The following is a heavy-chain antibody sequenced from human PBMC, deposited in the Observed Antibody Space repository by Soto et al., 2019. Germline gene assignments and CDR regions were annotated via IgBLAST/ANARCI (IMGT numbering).Heavy chain of an antibody. V-gene: IGHV4-34*01. Sequence: SETLSLTCAVYGGSFSGYYWSWIRQPPGKGLEWIGEINHSGSTNYNPSLKSRVTISVATSKNQFSLKLSSVTAADTAVYYCARTRVLNAFDIWGQGTMVTVSS. CDR3: ARTRVLNAFDI. D-gene: IGHD3-9*01. CDR2: INHSGST. J-gene: IGHJ3*02. CDR1: GGSFSGYY.